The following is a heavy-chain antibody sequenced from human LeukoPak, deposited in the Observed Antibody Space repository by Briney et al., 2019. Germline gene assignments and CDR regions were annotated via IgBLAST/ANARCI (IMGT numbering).Heavy chain of an antibody. Sequence: GASVKVSCKASGGTFSSYAISWVRQAPGQGLEWMGGIIPIFGTANYAQKFQGRVTITADESTSTAYMELSSLRSEDTAVYYCAREYAVSGDAFDIWGQGTMVTVSS. J-gene: IGHJ3*02. CDR3: AREYAVSGDAFDI. D-gene: IGHD2-8*01. V-gene: IGHV1-69*01. CDR2: IIPIFGTA. CDR1: GGTFSSYA.